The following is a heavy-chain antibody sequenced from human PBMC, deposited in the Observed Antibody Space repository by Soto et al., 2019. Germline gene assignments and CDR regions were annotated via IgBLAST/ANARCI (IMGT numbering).Heavy chain of an antibody. D-gene: IGHD6-6*01. Sequence: WTWIRQPAGKGPECIGRIYSSGTTTYNPSLESRVTMSIDAAKNQVSLRLKSVTAADTAVYYCAREVGRPGRFDPWGQGILITVSS. J-gene: IGHJ5*02. CDR2: IYSSGTT. V-gene: IGHV4-4*07. CDR3: AREVGRPGRFDP.